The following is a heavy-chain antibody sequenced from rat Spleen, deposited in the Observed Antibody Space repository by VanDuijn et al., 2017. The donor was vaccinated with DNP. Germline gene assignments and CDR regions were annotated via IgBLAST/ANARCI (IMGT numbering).Heavy chain of an antibody. J-gene: IGHJ2*01. Sequence: EVQLQESGPGLLKPSQSLSLTCSVTGSSITSNYWGWIRQFPGNKMEYIGHISFSGSPNYNPSLRSRTSITRDTSKNLFFLHLDSVTTEDTATYYCARWVWYFDYWGQGIMVTVSS. CDR1: GSSITSNY. CDR3: ARWVWYFDY. V-gene: IGHV3-1*01. CDR2: ISFSGSP.